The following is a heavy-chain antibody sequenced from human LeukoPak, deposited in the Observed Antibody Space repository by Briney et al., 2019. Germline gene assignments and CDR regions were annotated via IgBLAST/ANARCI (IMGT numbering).Heavy chain of an antibody. CDR1: GDSVSSNSAA. CDR2: TYYRSKWYN. CDR3: ARDLKATIWDGRYFDY. D-gene: IGHD5-24*01. Sequence: SQTLSLTCAISGDSVSSNSAAWNWIRQSPSRGLEWLGRTYYRSKWYNDYAVSVKSRITINPDTSKNQFSLRLNSVTPEDTAVYYCARDLKATIWDGRYFDYWGQGTLVTVSS. J-gene: IGHJ4*02. V-gene: IGHV6-1*01.